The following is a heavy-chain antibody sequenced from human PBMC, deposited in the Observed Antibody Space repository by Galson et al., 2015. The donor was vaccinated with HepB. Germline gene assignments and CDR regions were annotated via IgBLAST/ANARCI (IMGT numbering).Heavy chain of an antibody. J-gene: IGHJ4*02. CDR2: ISNNAGKT. V-gene: IGHV3-23*01. CDR3: AKDHPSSGWPAFDY. D-gene: IGHD6-19*01. Sequence: LRLSCAVSGFSVDSRAMSWVRQAPGKSLEWLSSISNNAGKTYYAGSVRGRLTISRDESTNSVFLQMDSLRADDTAVYYCAKDHPSSGWPAFDYWSQGALVIVSS. CDR1: GFSVDSRA.